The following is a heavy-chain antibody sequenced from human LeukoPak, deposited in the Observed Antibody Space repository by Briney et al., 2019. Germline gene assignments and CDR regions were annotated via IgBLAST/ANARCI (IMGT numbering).Heavy chain of an antibody. CDR2: INHSGST. CDR3: AAGGADIVVVPAAKGYYYYYGMDV. J-gene: IGHJ6*02. D-gene: IGHD2-2*01. Sequence: SETLPLTCAVYGGSFSGYYWSWIRQPPGKGLEWIGEINHSGSTNYNPSLKSRVTISVDTSKNQFSLKLSSVTAADTAVYYCAAGGADIVVVPAAKGYYYYYGMDVWGQGTTVTVSS. V-gene: IGHV4-34*01. CDR1: GGSFSGYY.